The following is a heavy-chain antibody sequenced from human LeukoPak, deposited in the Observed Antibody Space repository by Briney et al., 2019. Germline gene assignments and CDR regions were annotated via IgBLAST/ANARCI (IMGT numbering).Heavy chain of an antibody. V-gene: IGHV3-23*01. J-gene: IGHJ4*02. D-gene: IGHD2-2*01. CDR1: GFTFCSYP. CDR3: AKRICTSTRCYLEY. Sequence: AGGSLRLSCAASGFTFCSYPMSWVRQAPGKGLEWVSTISDSGYNTYYADSVKGRFTISRDNSKNTLYLQINSLGAEDTAVYYCAKRICTSTRCYLEYWGQGTLVTVSS. CDR2: ISDSGYNT.